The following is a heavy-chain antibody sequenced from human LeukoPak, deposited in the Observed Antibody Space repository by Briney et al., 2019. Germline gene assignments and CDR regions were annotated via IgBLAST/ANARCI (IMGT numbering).Heavy chain of an antibody. CDR2: ISAYNGNT. J-gene: IGHJ4*02. V-gene: IGHV1-18*01. D-gene: IGHD3-22*01. CDR3: ARDLYYYDSSGYYFFDY. Sequence: ASVKVSCKASGYTFTSYGISWVRQAPRQGLEWMGWISAYNGNTNYAQKLQGRVTMTTDTSTSTAYMELRSLRSDDTAVYYCARDLYYYDSSGYYFFDYWGQGTLVTVSS. CDR1: GYTFTSYG.